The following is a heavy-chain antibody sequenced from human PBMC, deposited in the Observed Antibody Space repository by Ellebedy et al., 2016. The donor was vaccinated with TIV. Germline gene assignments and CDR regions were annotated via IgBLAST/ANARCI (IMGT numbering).Heavy chain of an antibody. V-gene: IGHV6-1*01. CDR3: ARDWNDVRAFDI. CDR2: AFYRFKWYN. D-gene: IGHD1-1*01. J-gene: IGHJ3*02. CDR1: GDSVSSNSAT. Sequence: SQTLSLTCAISGDSVSSNSATWNWIRQSPSRGLEWLGRAFYRFKWYNDYAVSVIGRIIVNPDTSKNQFYLQLNSVTPEDTAVYYCARDWNDVRAFDIWGQGTMVTVSS.